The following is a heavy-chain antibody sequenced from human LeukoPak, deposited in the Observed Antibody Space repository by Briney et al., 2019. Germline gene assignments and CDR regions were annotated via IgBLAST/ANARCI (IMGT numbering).Heavy chain of an antibody. CDR3: ARYSSSWYDAFDI. V-gene: IGHV4-61*02. Sequence: PSQTLPLTCTVSGLSLSSGSYHWSWIRQPAGKGLEWIGRIYTSGSTNYNPSLKSRVTISVDTSKTQFSLKLSSVTAADTAVYYCARYSSSWYDAFDIWGQGTMVTVSS. J-gene: IGHJ3*02. CDR1: GLSLSSGSYH. D-gene: IGHD6-13*01. CDR2: IYTSGST.